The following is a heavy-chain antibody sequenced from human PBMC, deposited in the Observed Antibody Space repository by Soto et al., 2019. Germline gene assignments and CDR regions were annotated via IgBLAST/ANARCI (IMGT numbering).Heavy chain of an antibody. V-gene: IGHV1-46*03. CDR2: INPSGGYT. CDR1: VYTFTSYY. D-gene: IGHD2-21*02. CDR3: ARGGGIVVVPAPDDH. Sequence: QVQLVQSGAEVKKPGASVKVTCKASVYTFTSYYMNWVRQAPGQGLVWLGIINPSGGYTTYAQRFLGRVTMTSDTSTSTVHMELGSLTSEDTAVYYCARGGGIVVVPAPDDHWGQGTLVTVS. J-gene: IGHJ4*02.